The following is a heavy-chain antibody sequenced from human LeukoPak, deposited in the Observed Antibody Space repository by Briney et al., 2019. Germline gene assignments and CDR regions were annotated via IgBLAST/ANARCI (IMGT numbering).Heavy chain of an antibody. D-gene: IGHD2-2*01. V-gene: IGHV1-2*02. CDR2: INPNSGGT. CDR3: ARTLGYCSSTSCRWGYCSGGSCTPGYGMDV. J-gene: IGHJ6*02. CDR1: GYTFTGYY. Sequence: ASVKVSCKASGYTFTGYYMHWVRQAPGQGLEWMGWINPNSGGTNYAQKFQGRVTMTRDTSISTAYMELSRLRSDDTAVYYCARTLGYCSSTSCRWGYCSGGSCTPGYGMDVWGQGTTVTVSS.